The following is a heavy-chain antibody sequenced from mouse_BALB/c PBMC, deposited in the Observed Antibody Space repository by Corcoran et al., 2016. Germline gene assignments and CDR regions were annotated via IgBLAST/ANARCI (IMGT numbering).Heavy chain of an antibody. CDR2: INPYNDGT. CDR1: GYTFTSYV. CDR3: AGITTAPYFDY. J-gene: IGHJ2*01. V-gene: IGHV1S136*01. D-gene: IGHD1-2*01. Sequence: EVQLQQSGPELVKPGASVTMSCKASGYTFTSYVMHWVKQKPGQGLEWIGYINPYNDGTKYNEKFKGKATLTSDKSSSTAYMELSSLTSEDSAVYYCAGITTAPYFDYWGQGTTLTVSS.